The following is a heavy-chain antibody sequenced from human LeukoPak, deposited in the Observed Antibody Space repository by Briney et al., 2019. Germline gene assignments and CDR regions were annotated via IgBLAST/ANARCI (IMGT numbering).Heavy chain of an antibody. J-gene: IGHJ4*02. CDR2: IIPIFGTA. V-gene: IGHV1-69*13. CDR1: GGTFSSYA. D-gene: IGHD5-24*01. CDR3: ARVEMATISRAFDY. Sequence: ASVKVSCKASGGTFSSYAISWVRQAPGQGLEWMGGIIPIFGTANYAQKLQGRVTITADESTSTAYMELSNLRSEDTAVYYCARVEMATISRAFDYWGQGTLVTVSS.